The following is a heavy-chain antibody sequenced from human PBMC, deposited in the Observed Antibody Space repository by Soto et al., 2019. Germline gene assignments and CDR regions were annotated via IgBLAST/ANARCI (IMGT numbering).Heavy chain of an antibody. CDR2: IYSGGST. Sequence: VQLVESGGGLVQPGGSLRLSCAASGFTVSSNYMSWVRQAPGKGLEWVSVIYSGGSTYYEDSVKGRFTISRHNSKNTLYLQMNSLRAEDTAVYYCAREQRTAMVSYYYYMDVWGKGTTVTVSS. V-gene: IGHV3-53*04. CDR1: GFTVSSNY. J-gene: IGHJ6*03. D-gene: IGHD5-18*01. CDR3: AREQRTAMVSYYYYMDV.